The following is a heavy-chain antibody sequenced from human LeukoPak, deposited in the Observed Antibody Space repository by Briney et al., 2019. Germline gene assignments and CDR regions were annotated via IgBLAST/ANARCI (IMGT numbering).Heavy chain of an antibody. J-gene: IGHJ6*02. CDR3: ARDRRYDFWSGYHEGDYGMDV. CDR2: ISGSSSYI. D-gene: IGHD3-3*01. Sequence: GGSLRLSCAASGFTFSSYAMSWVRQAPGKGLEWVSSISGSSSYIYYADSVKGRLTISRDNAKNSLYLQMNSLRAEDTAVYYCARDRRYDFWSGYHEGDYGMDVWGQGTTVTVSS. V-gene: IGHV3-21*01. CDR1: GFTFSSYA.